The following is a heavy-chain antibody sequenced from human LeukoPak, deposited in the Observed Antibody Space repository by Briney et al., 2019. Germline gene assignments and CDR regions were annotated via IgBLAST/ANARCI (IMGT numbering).Heavy chain of an antibody. J-gene: IGHJ1*01. CDR2: IYYSGST. Sequence: SETLSLTCTVSGGSIGNSYWSWIRQPPGKGLEWIGSIYYSGSTNYNPSLKSRVTISVDTSRNQFSLKLSSVTAADTAVYYCARGSVYTSSWHPYWGQGTLVTVSS. CDR3: ARGSVYTSSWHPY. V-gene: IGHV4-59*01. D-gene: IGHD6-13*01. CDR1: GGSIGNSY.